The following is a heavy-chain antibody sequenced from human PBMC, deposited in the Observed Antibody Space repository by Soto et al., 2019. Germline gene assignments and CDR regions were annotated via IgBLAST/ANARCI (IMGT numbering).Heavy chain of an antibody. V-gene: IGHV3-33*01. CDR1: GFTFSRYG. J-gene: IGHJ4*02. CDR2: IWYDGGDK. Sequence: QVPLVESGGGVVQPGRSLTLSCAASGFTFSRYGMHWVRQAPGKGLEWVALIWYDGGDKYYVDSVKGRFTISRDNSKSTLYLQMNSLRAEDTAVYYCARDFADYSNHWYYFDYWGQGTLVTVSS. CDR3: ARDFADYSNHWYYFDY. D-gene: IGHD4-4*01.